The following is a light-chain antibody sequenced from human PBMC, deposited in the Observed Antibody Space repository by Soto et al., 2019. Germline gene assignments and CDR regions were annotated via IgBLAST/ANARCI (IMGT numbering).Light chain of an antibody. J-gene: IGKJ1*01. Sequence: DIQMTQSPSTLSGSVGDRVTITFRASQTISSWLAWYQQKPGKAPKLLMYKASTLKSGVPSRFSGSGSGTEFTLTISSLQPDDFATYYCQHYNSYSEAFGQGTKVDIK. CDR3: QHYNSYSEA. CDR1: QTISSW. CDR2: KAS. V-gene: IGKV1-5*03.